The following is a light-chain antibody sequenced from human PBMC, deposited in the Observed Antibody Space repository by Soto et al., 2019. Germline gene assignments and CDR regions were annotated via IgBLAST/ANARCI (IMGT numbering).Light chain of an antibody. CDR1: QSVSSN. J-gene: IGKJ4*01. V-gene: IGKV3-15*01. CDR3: QQYNYWPPLT. Sequence: TVVTQSPATLSVSPGERATLSCRASQSVSSNLAWYQQKPGRAPRLLIYDASTRATGIPARFSGSGSGTEFTLTINSLQSEDFAVYYCQQYNYWPPLTFGGGTKVDI. CDR2: DAS.